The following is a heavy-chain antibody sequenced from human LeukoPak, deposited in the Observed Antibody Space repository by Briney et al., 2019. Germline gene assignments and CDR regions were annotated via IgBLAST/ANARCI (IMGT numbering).Heavy chain of an antibody. D-gene: IGHD3-22*01. J-gene: IGHJ6*03. Sequence: SETLSLTCAVYGGSFSGYYWSWIRQPPGKGLEWIGVIKHSVSANYNPSLKSRVTISVDTSKNQFSLKLSSVTAADTAVYYCARPSYYYDSSGYSHNYYYYYYMDVWGKGTTVTVSS. CDR1: GGSFSGYY. CDR3: ARPSYYYDSSGYSHNYYYYYYMDV. V-gene: IGHV4-34*01. CDR2: IKHSVSA.